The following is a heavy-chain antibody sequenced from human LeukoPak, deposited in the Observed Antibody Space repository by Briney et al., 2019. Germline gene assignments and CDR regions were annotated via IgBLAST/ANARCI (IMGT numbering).Heavy chain of an antibody. J-gene: IGHJ5*01. CDR2: IYYGQTI. CDR3: VRHGGRGGATMGAFDS. D-gene: IGHD4/OR15-4a*01. CDR1: AASISSSSHH. Sequence: SETLSLTCTISAASISSSSHHWGWIRQSPGKGLEWIGSIYYGQTIYYNPSLSSRVTISVVTSKDQFTLQLNSVTAADTAVYYCVRHGGRGGATMGAFDSWGQGSLVTVSS. V-gene: IGHV4-39*01.